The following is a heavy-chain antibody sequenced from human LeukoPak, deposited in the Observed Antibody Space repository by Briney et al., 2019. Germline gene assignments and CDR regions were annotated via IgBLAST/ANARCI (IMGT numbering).Heavy chain of an antibody. Sequence: GGSLRLSCAASGFSFSSYAMSWVRQAPGRGLEWVSAISGSGGSTYYADSVKGRFTISRDNSKNTLYVQMNSLRVDDTAVYYCARSEGSGRKYYGMDVWGQGTTVTVSS. V-gene: IGHV3-23*01. CDR2: ISGSGGST. D-gene: IGHD3-10*01. CDR3: ARSEGSGRKYYGMDV. J-gene: IGHJ6*02. CDR1: GFSFSSYA.